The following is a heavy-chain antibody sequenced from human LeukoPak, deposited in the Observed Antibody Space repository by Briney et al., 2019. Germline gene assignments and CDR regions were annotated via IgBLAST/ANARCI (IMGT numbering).Heavy chain of an antibody. CDR2: IYHSGST. V-gene: IGHV4-39*07. CDR3: ARLLATISGVELNDY. Sequence: SETLSLTCTVSGGSISSGNYYWSWIRQSAGKGLEWIGSIYHSGSTYYNPSLKSRVTISVDTSKNQFSLKLSSVTAADTAVYYCARLLATISGVELNDYWGQGTLVTVSS. D-gene: IGHD5-24*01. CDR1: GGSISSGNYY. J-gene: IGHJ4*02.